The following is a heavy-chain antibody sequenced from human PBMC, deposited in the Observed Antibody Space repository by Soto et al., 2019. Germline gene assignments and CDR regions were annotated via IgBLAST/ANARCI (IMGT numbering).Heavy chain of an antibody. CDR2: ISKDGSHK. D-gene: IGHD2-8*01. Sequence: RLSCAASVFSFSRHAIHWVRQAPGEGLEWVAVISKDGSHKYYLDSVKGRFTISRDNSKSILYLQMNSLRDEDTAVYYCAKDLIVLMVYAIFDYWGQGTLVTVSS. V-gene: IGHV3-30*04. CDR1: VFSFSRHA. CDR3: AKDLIVLMVYAIFDY. J-gene: IGHJ4*02.